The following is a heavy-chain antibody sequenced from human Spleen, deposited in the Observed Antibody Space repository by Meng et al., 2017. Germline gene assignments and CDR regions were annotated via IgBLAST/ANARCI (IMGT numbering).Heavy chain of an antibody. V-gene: IGHV3-23*01. J-gene: IGHJ4*02. D-gene: IGHD1-26*01. CDR2: LSGGGFTT. Sequence: GESLKISCAASGFSFSSYAMSWVRHAPGKGLEWVSALSGGGFTTYYADSVKGRFTISRDNSKNTLDLQMDSLRAEDTAVYYCAKAAIVGSITYFDHWGQGTLVTVSS. CDR1: GFSFSSYA. CDR3: AKAAIVGSITYFDH.